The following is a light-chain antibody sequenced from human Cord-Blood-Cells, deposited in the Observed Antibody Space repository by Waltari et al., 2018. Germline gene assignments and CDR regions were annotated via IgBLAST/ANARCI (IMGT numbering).Light chain of an antibody. V-gene: IGKV3-11*01. Sequence: EIVLTQSPATLSLSPGERATLSCRASQSVSSYLAWYQQQPGQAPRLLIYDASNRATGIPARFSGSGSGTDFTLTISSREPEDFAVYYCQQRSNWPTWTFGQGTKVEIK. CDR1: QSVSSY. CDR3: QQRSNWPTWT. CDR2: DAS. J-gene: IGKJ1*01.